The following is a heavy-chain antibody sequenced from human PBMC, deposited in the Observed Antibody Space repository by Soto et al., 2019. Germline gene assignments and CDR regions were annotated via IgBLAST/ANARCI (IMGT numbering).Heavy chain of an antibody. J-gene: IGHJ5*02. CDR1: GYTFTGYY. D-gene: IGHD3-22*01. Sequence: ASVKVSCKASGYTFTGYYMHWVRQAPGQGLEWMGWINPNSGGTNYAQKFQGWVTMTRDTSISTAYMELSRLRSDDTAVYYCARRMYYYDRWGAEWFDPWGQGTLVTVSS. V-gene: IGHV1-2*04. CDR2: INPNSGGT. CDR3: ARRMYYYDRWGAEWFDP.